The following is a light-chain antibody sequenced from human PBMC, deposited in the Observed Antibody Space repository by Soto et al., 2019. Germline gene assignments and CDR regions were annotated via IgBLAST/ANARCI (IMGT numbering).Light chain of an antibody. V-gene: IGLV2-14*01. CDR1: SSDVGSYVY. J-gene: IGLJ2*01. CDR2: EVN. Sequence: QSALTQPASVSGSPGQSITISCTGTSSDVGSYVYVSWYQQHPGKAPKLILYEVNNRPSGVSNRFSGSKSGNTASLTISGLQAEDEADYFCSSFTTNGTLLFGGGTKLTVL. CDR3: SSFTTNGTLL.